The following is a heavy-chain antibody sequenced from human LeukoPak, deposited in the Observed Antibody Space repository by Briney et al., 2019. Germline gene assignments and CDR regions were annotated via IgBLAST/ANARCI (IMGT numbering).Heavy chain of an antibody. CDR2: ISAYNGNT. J-gene: IGHJ5*02. V-gene: IGHV1-18*01. D-gene: IGHD2-15*01. CDR1: GDTFTSYD. Sequence: ASVKVSCKASGDTFTSYDIDWVRQATGQGLEWMGWISAYNGNTNYAQKLQGRVTMTTDTSTSTAYMELRSLRSDDTAVYYCAREVVVAATPAWFDPWGQGTLVTVSS. CDR3: AREVVVAATPAWFDP.